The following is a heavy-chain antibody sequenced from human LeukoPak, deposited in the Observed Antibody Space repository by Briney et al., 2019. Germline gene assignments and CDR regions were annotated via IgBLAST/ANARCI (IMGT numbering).Heavy chain of an antibody. CDR2: INHRGST. CDR1: GGSFSGYY. CDR3: ARGGKSRWLQLYYHDAFDI. Sequence: SETLSLTCAVYGGSFSGYYWSWIRLPPGKGLEWIGEINHRGSTNYNPSLKSRVTISVDTSKNQFSLKLSSVTAADTAVYYCARGGKSRWLQLYYHDAFDIWGQGTMVTVSS. V-gene: IGHV4-34*01. J-gene: IGHJ3*02. D-gene: IGHD5-24*01.